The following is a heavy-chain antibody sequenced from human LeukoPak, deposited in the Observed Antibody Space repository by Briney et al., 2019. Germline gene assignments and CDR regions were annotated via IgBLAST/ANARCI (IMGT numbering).Heavy chain of an antibody. J-gene: IGHJ4*02. CDR2: IYTSGST. D-gene: IGHD3-3*01. CDR3: ARGITIFGVAYDY. CDR1: GGSIRSYY. V-gene: IGHV4-4*07. Sequence: PSETLSLTCTVSGGSIRSYYWSWIRQPARKGLEWIGRIYTSGSTNYNPSLKSRVTISVDKSKNQFSLKLSSVTAADTAVYYCARGITIFGVAYDYWGQGTLVTVSS.